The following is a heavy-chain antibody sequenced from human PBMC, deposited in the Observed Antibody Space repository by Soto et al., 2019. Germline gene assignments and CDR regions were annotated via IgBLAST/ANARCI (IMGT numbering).Heavy chain of an antibody. D-gene: IGHD3-9*01. CDR3: AHILTGKYMTMDV. V-gene: IGHV2-5*01. CDR2: IYWNDDK. J-gene: IGHJ6*02. Sequence: SGPTLVNPTQTLTLTCTFSGFSLSTGAVGVGWIRLPPGKALEWLALIYWNDDKRYSPTLKSRLTTTKDTSKNQAVLKMTNMDPVDTGPYFGAHILTGKYMTMDVRHQGITITFSS. CDR1: GFSLSTGAVG.